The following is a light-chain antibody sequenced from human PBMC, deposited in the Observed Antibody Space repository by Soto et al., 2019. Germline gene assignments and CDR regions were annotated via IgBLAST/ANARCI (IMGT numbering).Light chain of an antibody. J-gene: IGKJ1*01. V-gene: IGKV3-15*01. CDR1: QSVGRN. CDR2: GAS. CDR3: HQYNDLLGT. Sequence: EILMTQSPATLSMSPGERVTLSCRASQSVGRNLAWYQKKPGQAPRLLIYGASTRATAIPARFSGSGSGTEFTLTISSXQSEDFAVYYCHQYNDLLGTSGQGTKVYIK.